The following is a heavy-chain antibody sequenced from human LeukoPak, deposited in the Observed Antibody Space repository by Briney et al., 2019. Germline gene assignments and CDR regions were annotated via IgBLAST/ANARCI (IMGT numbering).Heavy chain of an antibody. J-gene: IGHJ4*02. CDR3: ARLGGSSFKD. CDR1: GGSISTYH. Sequence: SETLSLTCSVSGGSISTYHWSWIRQPPGKGLEWIGYIYSSGRTNYNPSLKSRVTISIDTSKNQFSLQLSSVTAADTAVYYCARLGGSSFKDWGQGTLVTVSS. CDR2: IYSSGRT. D-gene: IGHD6-6*01. V-gene: IGHV4-4*09.